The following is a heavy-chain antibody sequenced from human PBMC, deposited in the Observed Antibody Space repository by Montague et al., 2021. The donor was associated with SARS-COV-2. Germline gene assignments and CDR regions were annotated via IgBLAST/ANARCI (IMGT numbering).Heavy chain of an antibody. Sequence: SETLSLTCTVSGGSISTSNYYWGRLRQPPGKGLEWIGNMYYSGSNYYNPYLRSRGTISIDTSKNQFSLKLSSVTAAATAVYYCARDYSVFQGGTKGMDVWGQGTTVTVSS. J-gene: IGHJ6*02. CDR1: GGSISTSNYY. D-gene: IGHD5/OR15-5a*01. V-gene: IGHV4-39*07. CDR2: MYYSGSN. CDR3: ARDYSVFQGGTKGMDV.